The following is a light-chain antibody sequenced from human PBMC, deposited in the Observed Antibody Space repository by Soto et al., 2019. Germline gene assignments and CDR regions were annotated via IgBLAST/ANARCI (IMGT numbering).Light chain of an antibody. V-gene: IGKV3-15*01. CDR1: QSVSSN. Sequence: EIVVSLSLATRTVTPGGTATRDCVASQSVSSNLAWHQQKPGQPPSLPIYGASTRATGIPARFSGSGCGTEFTLTLSSLQSEAFAVYYCQQYYSWPRTFGQGTRV. CDR3: QQYYSWPRT. CDR2: GAS. J-gene: IGKJ1*01.